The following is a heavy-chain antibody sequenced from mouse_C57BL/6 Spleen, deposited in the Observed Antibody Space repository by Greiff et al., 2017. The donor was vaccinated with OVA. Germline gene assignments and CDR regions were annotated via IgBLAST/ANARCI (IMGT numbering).Heavy chain of an antibody. CDR1: GYAFTNYL. D-gene: IGHD2-12*01. V-gene: IGHV1-54*01. Sequence: QVQLKESGAELVRPGTSVKVSCKASGYAFTNYLIEWVKQRPGQGLEWIGVINPGSGGTNYNEKFKGKATLTADKSSSTAYMQLSSLTSEDSAVYFCARSASYRDAMDYWGQGTSVTVSS. J-gene: IGHJ4*01. CDR2: INPGSGGT. CDR3: ARSASYRDAMDY.